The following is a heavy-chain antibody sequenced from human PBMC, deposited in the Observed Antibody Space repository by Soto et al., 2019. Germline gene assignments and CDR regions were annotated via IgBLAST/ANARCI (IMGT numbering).Heavy chain of an antibody. CDR1: GFTFSTYG. V-gene: IGHV3-30*18. CDR3: AKDADYGGLEY. D-gene: IGHD4-17*01. CDR2: ISYDGSNI. J-gene: IGHJ4*02. Sequence: ESGGGVVQPGRSLRLSCAASGFTFSTYGMHWVRQAPGKGLEWVAVISYDGSNIYYADSVKGRFTISRDDSKNTLYLQMNSLRSDDTAVYYGAKDADYGGLEYWGQGTLVTVSS.